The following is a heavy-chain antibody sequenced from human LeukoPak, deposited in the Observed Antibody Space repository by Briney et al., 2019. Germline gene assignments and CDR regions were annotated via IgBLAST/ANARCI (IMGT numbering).Heavy chain of an antibody. CDR3: ARRYYYDSSGVNDAFDL. J-gene: IGHJ3*01. Sequence: AESLKISCKGSGYSFTSYWIGWVRQMPGKGLEWMGIIYPGDSDTRYSPSFQGQVTISADKSISTAYLQWSSLKASDTAMYYCARRYYYDSSGVNDAFDLWAQGTMVTVSS. V-gene: IGHV5-51*01. D-gene: IGHD3-22*01. CDR2: IYPGDSDT. CDR1: GYSFTSYW.